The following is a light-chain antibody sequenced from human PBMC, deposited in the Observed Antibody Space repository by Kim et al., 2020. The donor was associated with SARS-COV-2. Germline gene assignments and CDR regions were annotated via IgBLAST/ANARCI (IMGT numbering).Light chain of an antibody. Sequence: VSISCTPSRRSLARTYLHWYRQRPSLPPHPLIYEHPRSPSGVPARFSGSLDRSSHSSSLIIPGLTPADEADYYCQSYDNHNWVFGGGTQLTVL. CDR3: QSYDNHNWV. CDR2: EHP. J-gene: IGLJ3*02. CDR1: RRSLARTY. V-gene: IGLV6-57*01.